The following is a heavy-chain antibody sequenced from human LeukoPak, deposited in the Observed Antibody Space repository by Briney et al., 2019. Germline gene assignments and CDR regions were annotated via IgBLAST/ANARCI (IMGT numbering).Heavy chain of an antibody. D-gene: IGHD2-2*01. CDR2: ISYDGSNK. J-gene: IGHJ5*02. V-gene: IGHV3-30-3*01. CDR3: SAYQHP. Sequence: PGGSLRLSCAASGFTFSSCAMHGVRQAPGKGLEWVAVISYDGSNKYYADSVKGRFTISRDNSKNTLYLQMNSLRAEDTAVYYCSAYQHPWGQGTLVTVSS. CDR1: GFTFSSCA.